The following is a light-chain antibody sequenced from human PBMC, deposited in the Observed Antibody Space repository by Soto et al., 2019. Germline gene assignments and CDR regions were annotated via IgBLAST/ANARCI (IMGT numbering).Light chain of an antibody. Sequence: SYELTQPPSVSVSPGQTASITCSGDKLGDKYACWYQQKPAQSPVLVIYQNNKRPSGIPERFSGSNSGNTATLTISGTQAMDEADYYCQAWASSTGVFGTGTKVTVL. V-gene: IGLV3-1*01. CDR3: QAWASSTGV. J-gene: IGLJ1*01. CDR1: KLGDKY. CDR2: QNN.